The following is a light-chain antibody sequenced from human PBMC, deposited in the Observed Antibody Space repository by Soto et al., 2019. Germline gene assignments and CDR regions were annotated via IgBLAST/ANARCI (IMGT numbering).Light chain of an antibody. CDR3: QQYSTYPLT. Sequence: DNHMTQSPSTLSASIGDRVTIAFRASQSITTFLAWYQQKPGKAPQILIYDASKLEPGVPSRLSGGGSGTEFTLTISSLQPDDFATYYCQQYSTYPLTFGGGTKVDIK. J-gene: IGKJ4*01. CDR1: QSITTF. CDR2: DAS. V-gene: IGKV1-5*01.